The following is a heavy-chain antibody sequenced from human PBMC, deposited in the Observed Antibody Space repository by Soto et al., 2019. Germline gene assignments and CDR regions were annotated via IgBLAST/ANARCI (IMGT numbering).Heavy chain of an antibody. CDR2: ISSSSSYI. Sequence: EVQLVESGGGLSKPGGSLRLSCAASGSTSSSYSMNWVRKAPGKGLEWVSSISSSSSYIYYADSVKGRFTISRDNAKNSLYLQMNSLRAEDTAVYYCASPRGIAVASYFDYWGQGTLVTVSS. V-gene: IGHV3-21*01. J-gene: IGHJ4*02. CDR1: GSTSSSYS. CDR3: ASPRGIAVASYFDY. D-gene: IGHD6-19*01.